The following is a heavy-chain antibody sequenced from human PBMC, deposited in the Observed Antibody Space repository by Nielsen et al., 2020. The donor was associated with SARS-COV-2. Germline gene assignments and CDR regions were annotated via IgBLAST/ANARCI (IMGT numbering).Heavy chain of an antibody. J-gene: IGHJ4*02. D-gene: IGHD6-25*01. Sequence: ASVKVSCKASGYTFTSYGISWVRQAPGQGLEWMGWISAYNGNTNYAQKFQGRVTMTRDNSISTAFMELSSLRSEDTAVYYCVSGFFDYWGQGTLVTVSS. CDR3: VSGFFDY. CDR1: GYTFTSYG. CDR2: ISAYNGNT. V-gene: IGHV1-18*01.